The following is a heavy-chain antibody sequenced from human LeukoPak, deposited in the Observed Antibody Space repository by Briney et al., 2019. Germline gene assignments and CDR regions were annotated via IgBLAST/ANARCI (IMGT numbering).Heavy chain of an antibody. Sequence: SETLSLTCAVYGGSFSGYYWSWIRQPPGKGLEWIGEINHSGSTNYNPSLKSRVTISVDTSKNQFSLKLSSVTAADTAVYYCARLNYYGSGGDVWGKGTTVTISS. J-gene: IGHJ6*04. CDR1: GGSFSGYY. V-gene: IGHV4-34*01. CDR2: INHSGST. CDR3: ARLNYYGSGGDV. D-gene: IGHD3-10*01.